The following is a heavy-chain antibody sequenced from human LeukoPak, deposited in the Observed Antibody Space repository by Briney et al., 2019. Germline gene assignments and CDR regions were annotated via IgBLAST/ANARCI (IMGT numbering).Heavy chain of an antibody. CDR2: FDPEDGET. CDR3: ATAIGRHCSGGSCYISPFDY. J-gene: IGHJ4*02. D-gene: IGHD2-15*01. V-gene: IGHV1-24*01. CDR1: GYTLTELS. Sequence: ASVKVSCKVSGYTLTELSMHWVRQAPGKGLEWMGGFDPEDGETIYAQKFQGRVTMTEDTSTDTAYMELSSLRSEDTAVYCCATAIGRHCSGGSCYISPFDYWGQGTLVTVSS.